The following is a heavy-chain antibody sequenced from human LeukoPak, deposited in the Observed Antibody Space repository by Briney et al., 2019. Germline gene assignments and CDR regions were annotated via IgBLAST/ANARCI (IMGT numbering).Heavy chain of an antibody. Sequence: SETLSLTCAVYGGSFSGYYWSWIRQPPGKGLEWIGEINRSGSTNYNPSLKSRVTISVDTSKNQFSLKLSSVTAADTAVYYCARVVRRITMIVVVINRAFDIWGQGTMVTVSS. J-gene: IGHJ3*02. CDR1: GGSFSGYY. V-gene: IGHV4-34*01. CDR2: INRSGST. D-gene: IGHD3-22*01. CDR3: ARVVRRITMIVVVINRAFDI.